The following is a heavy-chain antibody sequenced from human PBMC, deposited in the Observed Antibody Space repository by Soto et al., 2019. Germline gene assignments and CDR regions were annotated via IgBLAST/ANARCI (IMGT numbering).Heavy chain of an antibody. Sequence: TSETLSLTCTVSGGSISSYYWSWIRQPPGKGLEWIGYIHYSGSTNYNPSLKSRVTISVDTSKNQFSLKLSSVTAADTAVYYCARVITIFGASNNWFDPWGQGTLVTVSS. CDR2: IHYSGST. V-gene: IGHV4-59*01. D-gene: IGHD3-3*01. CDR1: GGSISSYY. CDR3: ARVITIFGASNNWFDP. J-gene: IGHJ5*02.